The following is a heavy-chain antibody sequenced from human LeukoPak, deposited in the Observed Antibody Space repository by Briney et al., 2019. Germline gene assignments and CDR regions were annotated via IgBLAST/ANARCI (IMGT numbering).Heavy chain of an antibody. CDR1: GYSISSGYH. CDR3: ARHHLYDSSGDGRYYFDY. V-gene: IGHV4-38-2*01. CDR2: MSHGGST. D-gene: IGHD3-22*01. J-gene: IGHJ4*02. Sequence: SETLSLTCGVSGYSISSGYHCGWIRQPTGKGLEWIGSMSHGGSTYYNPSLTSRFTISVDTSKNQFSVKLSSVTAADTAVYYCARHHLYDSSGDGRYYFDYWGQGTLVTVSS.